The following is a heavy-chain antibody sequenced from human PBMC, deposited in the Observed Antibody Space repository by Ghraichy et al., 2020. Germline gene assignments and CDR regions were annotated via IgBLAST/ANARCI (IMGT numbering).Heavy chain of an antibody. D-gene: IGHD2-2*02. Sequence: GESLNISCAASGFTFSSYSMNWVRQAPGKGLEWVSSISSSSSYIYYADSVKGRFTISRDNAKNSLYLQMNSLRAEDTAVYYCARDSVGCSSTSCYTGLNDYWGQGTLVTVSS. V-gene: IGHV3-21*01. J-gene: IGHJ4*02. CDR1: GFTFSSYS. CDR3: ARDSVGCSSTSCYTGLNDY. CDR2: ISSSSSYI.